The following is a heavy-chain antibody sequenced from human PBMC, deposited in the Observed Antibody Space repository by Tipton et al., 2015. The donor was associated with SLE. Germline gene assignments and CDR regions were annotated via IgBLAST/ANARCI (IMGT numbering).Heavy chain of an antibody. Sequence: TLSLTCTVSGGSISSSSYYWGWIRQPPGKGLEWIGEINHSGSTNYNPSLKSRVTISVDTSKNQFSLKLSSVTVADTAVYYCAREPVYYYYYMDVWGKGTTVTVSS. CDR1: GGSISSSSYY. V-gene: IGHV4-39*07. J-gene: IGHJ6*03. CDR3: AREPVYYYYYMDV. CDR2: INHSGST.